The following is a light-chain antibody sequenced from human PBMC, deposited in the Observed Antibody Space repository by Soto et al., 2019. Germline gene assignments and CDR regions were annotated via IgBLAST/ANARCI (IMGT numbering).Light chain of an antibody. CDR3: KGWYGSRDWV. J-gene: IGLJ3*02. CDR2: YDS. Sequence: SYELTQPPSVSVAPGKTSKITCGGNNIGSKSVHWYQQRPGQAHILVIYYDSGRPSGIPERFAGSNSGNTATLTISSVEAGDEADYYCKGWYGSRDWVFGGGTKLTVL. CDR1: NIGSKS. V-gene: IGLV3-21*04.